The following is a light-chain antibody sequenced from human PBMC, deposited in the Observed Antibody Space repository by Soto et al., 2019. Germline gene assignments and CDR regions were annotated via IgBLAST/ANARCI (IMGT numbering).Light chain of an antibody. CDR1: SSNIGSNT. J-gene: IGLJ1*01. CDR2: SNN. Sequence: QCVLTQPPSASGTPGQSVTISCSGSSSNIGSNTVNWYQQLPGTAPKLLIYSNNQRPSGVPDRFSGSKSGTSASLAISGLQSEDEADYYCAAWDDSLNGSYVFGTGTKVTVL. V-gene: IGLV1-44*01. CDR3: AAWDDSLNGSYV.